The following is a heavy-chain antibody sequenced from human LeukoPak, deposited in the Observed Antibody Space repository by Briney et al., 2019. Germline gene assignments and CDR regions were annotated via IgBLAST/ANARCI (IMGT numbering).Heavy chain of an antibody. Sequence: SETLSLTCTVSGGSVSSGSYYWSWIRQPPGKGLEWIGYIYYSGSTNYNPSLKSRVTISVDTSKNQFSLKLSSVTAADTAVYYCARTPVVRGNNWFNPWGQGTLVTVSS. J-gene: IGHJ5*02. V-gene: IGHV4-61*01. CDR2: IYYSGST. CDR1: GGSVSSGSYY. D-gene: IGHD3-10*01. CDR3: ARTPVVRGNNWFNP.